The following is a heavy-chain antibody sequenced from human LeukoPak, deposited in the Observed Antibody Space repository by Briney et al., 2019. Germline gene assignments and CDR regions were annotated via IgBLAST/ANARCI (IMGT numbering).Heavy chain of an antibody. CDR1: GFTFSDYY. V-gene: IGHV3-11*01. CDR2: ISSSGSTI. D-gene: IGHD3-9*01. J-gene: IGHJ5*02. CDR3: ARDRGYDILTGVGFDP. Sequence: GGSLRLSCAASGFTFSDYYMSWIHQAPGKGLEWVSYISSSGSTIYYADSVKGRFTISRDNAKNSLYLQMNSLRAEDTAVYYCARDRGYDILTGVGFDPWGQGTLVTVSS.